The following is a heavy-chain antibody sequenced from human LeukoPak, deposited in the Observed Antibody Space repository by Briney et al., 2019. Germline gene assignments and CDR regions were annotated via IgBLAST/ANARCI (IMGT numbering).Heavy chain of an antibody. D-gene: IGHD2/OR15-2a*01. CDR2: TSSSDAGT. V-gene: IGHV3-23*01. J-gene: IGHJ3*02. CDR1: GFTLSSYA. Sequence: GGSLRLSCAASGFTLSSYAMSWVRQAPGKGLEWVSATSSSDAGTYYAESVRGRFTISRDNSKNTLFLQMNSLRAEDTAVYYCANSMGPGSGAFDIWGQGTMVTVSS. CDR3: ANSMGPGSGAFDI.